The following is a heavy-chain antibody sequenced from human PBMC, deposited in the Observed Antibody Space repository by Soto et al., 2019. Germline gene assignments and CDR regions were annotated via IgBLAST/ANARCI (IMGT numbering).Heavy chain of an antibody. V-gene: IGHV1-58*01. D-gene: IGHD3-3*01. Sequence: SVNVSCKSSGFTFTSSSVQWVRQARGQRLEWIGWIVVGSGNTNYAQKFQERVTITRDMSTSTAYMELSSLRSEDTAVYYCAADRIHYDFWSGYYYGMDVWGQGTTVTVSS. J-gene: IGHJ6*02. CDR2: IVVGSGNT. CDR1: GFTFTSSS. CDR3: AADRIHYDFWSGYYYGMDV.